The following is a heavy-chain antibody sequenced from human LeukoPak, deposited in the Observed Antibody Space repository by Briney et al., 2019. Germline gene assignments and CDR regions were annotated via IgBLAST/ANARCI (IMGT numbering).Heavy chain of an antibody. Sequence: GGSLRLSCTASGFTFGDYAMNWVRQAPGKGLEWVGFIRSKTYGGTTEYAASVKGRFTISRDDSKSIAYLQMNSLKTEDTAVYYCTREIEASGSYEQYFDYWGQGTLVTVSS. CDR2: IRSKTYGGTT. J-gene: IGHJ4*02. CDR3: TREIEASGSYEQYFDY. V-gene: IGHV3-49*04. D-gene: IGHD1-26*01. CDR1: GFTFGDYA.